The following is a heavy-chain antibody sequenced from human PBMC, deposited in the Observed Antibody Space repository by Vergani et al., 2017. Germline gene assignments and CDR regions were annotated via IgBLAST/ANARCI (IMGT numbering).Heavy chain of an antibody. CDR1: GASIRSSNYY. Sequence: QLQLQESGPGLVKPSATLSLTCSVSGASIRSSNYYWGWIRQPPGKGLEWIASIYYSGSTYYNPSLKSRVTISVDKSKNQFSLKLSSVTAADTAVYVCARHSTVEWLVKLGWIDPWGQGILVTVSS. J-gene: IGHJ5*02. CDR3: ARHSTVEWLVKLGWIDP. V-gene: IGHV4-39*01. D-gene: IGHD6-19*01. CDR2: IYYSGST.